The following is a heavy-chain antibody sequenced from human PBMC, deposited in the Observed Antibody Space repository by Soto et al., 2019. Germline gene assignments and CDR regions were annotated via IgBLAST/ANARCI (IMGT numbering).Heavy chain of an antibody. CDR3: TKYTYTSRYAYYGMDV. CDR1: GFTFGDYS. V-gene: IGHV3-49*03. CDR2: IRSKAYGGTT. J-gene: IGHJ6*02. Sequence: GGSLRLSCTTSGFTFGDYSISWSRQAPWKGLEWVGVIRSKAYGGTTDYAASVKGRFTISRDDSKSIAYLQMNSLKSEDTGVYYCTKYTYTSRYAYYGMDVWGHGTTVTVSS. D-gene: IGHD6-13*01.